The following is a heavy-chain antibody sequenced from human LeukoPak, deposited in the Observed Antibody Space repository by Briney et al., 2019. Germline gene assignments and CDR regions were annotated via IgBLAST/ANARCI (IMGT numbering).Heavy chain of an antibody. Sequence: SETLSLTCTVSGGSISSYYWSWIRQPPGKGLEWIGYIYYSGSTNYNPSLKGRVTISVDTSKNQFSLKLSSVTAADTAVYYCASGAWFGELLPAYWGQGTLVTVSS. CDR2: IYYSGST. D-gene: IGHD3-10*01. CDR1: GGSISSYY. CDR3: ASGAWFGELLPAY. V-gene: IGHV4-59*08. J-gene: IGHJ4*02.